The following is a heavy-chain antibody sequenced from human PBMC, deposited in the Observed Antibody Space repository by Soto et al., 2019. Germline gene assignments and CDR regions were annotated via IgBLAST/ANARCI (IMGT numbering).Heavy chain of an antibody. V-gene: IGHV4-59*01. CDR3: ARVFGSETRYYYGMDV. CDR1: GGSISSYY. CDR2: IYYSGST. Sequence: SETLSLTCTVSGGSISSYYLSWIRQPPGKGLEWIGYIYYSGSTNYNPSLKSRVTISVDTSKNQFSLKLSSVTAADTAVYYCARVFGSETRYYYGMDVWGQGTTVTVSS. J-gene: IGHJ6*02. D-gene: IGHD6-25*01.